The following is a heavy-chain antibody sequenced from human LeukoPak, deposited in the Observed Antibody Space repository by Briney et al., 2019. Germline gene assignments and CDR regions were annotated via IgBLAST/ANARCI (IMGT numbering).Heavy chain of an antibody. CDR3: ARTLRGVRTYYYYYMDV. D-gene: IGHD3-10*01. Sequence: ASVKVLCKASGYTFTSYFIRCVRQAPRQALEWMGCISAYNGKTNYAQNLQGRVTMTTDTCTSTASMELRTLRSDDTAVYYCARTLRGVRTYYYYYMDVWGKGTTVTISS. CDR2: ISAYNGKT. J-gene: IGHJ6*03. CDR1: GYTFTSYF. V-gene: IGHV1-18*01.